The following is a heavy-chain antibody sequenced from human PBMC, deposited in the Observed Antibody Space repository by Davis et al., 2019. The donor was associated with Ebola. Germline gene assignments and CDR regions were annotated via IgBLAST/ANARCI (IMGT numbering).Heavy chain of an antibody. CDR2: FDPEDGET. Sequence: ASVKVSCKVSGYTLTELSMHWVRQAPGKGLEWMGGFDPEDGETIYAQKFRGRVTMTEDTSTDTAYMELSSLRSEDTAVYYCATMYYYGSGSYYNEGWFDPWGQGTLVTVSS. J-gene: IGHJ5*02. V-gene: IGHV1-24*01. CDR1: GYTLTELS. CDR3: ATMYYYGSGSYYNEGWFDP. D-gene: IGHD3-10*01.